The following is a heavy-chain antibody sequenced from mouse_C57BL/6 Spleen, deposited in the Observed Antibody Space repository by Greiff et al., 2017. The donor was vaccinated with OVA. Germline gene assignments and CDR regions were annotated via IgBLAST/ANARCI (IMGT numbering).Heavy chain of an antibody. CDR2: ISYDGSN. V-gene: IGHV3-6*01. D-gene: IGHD3-2*02. CDR3: ARKLRGYYFDY. Sequence: EVKLQESGPGLVKPSQSLSLTCSVTGYSITSGYYWNWIRQFPGNKLEWMGYISYDGSNNYNPSLKNRISITRDTSKNQFFLKLNSVTTEDTATYYCARKLRGYYFDYWGQGTTLTVSS. CDR1: GYSITSGYY. J-gene: IGHJ2*01.